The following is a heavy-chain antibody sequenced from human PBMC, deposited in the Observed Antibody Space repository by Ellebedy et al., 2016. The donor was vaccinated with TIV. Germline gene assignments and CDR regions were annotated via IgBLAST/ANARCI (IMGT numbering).Heavy chain of an antibody. CDR3: ARDPALPRGRFDT. CDR2: IHYSGSA. J-gene: IGHJ5*02. V-gene: IGHV4-39*07. Sequence: WVRQPPGTGLEWIGSIHYSGSASYNPSLKSRVTVSVDTSKNQFSLNLSSVTAADTAVYYCARDPALPRGRFDTWGQGTLVTVSS.